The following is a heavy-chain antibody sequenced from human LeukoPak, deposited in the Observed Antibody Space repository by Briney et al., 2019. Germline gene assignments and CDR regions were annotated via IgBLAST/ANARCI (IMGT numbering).Heavy chain of an antibody. D-gene: IGHD3-22*01. CDR2: IYYSGST. CDR1: GGSISSGDYY. V-gene: IGHV4-30-4*01. Sequence: PSETLSLTCTVSGGSISSGDYYWRWIRQPPGKGLEWVGYIYYSGSTYYNPSLKSRVTISVDTSKNQFSLKLSSVTAADTAVYYCARQTGDSSGPPYYFDYWGQGTLVTVSS. CDR3: ARQTGDSSGPPYYFDY. J-gene: IGHJ4*02.